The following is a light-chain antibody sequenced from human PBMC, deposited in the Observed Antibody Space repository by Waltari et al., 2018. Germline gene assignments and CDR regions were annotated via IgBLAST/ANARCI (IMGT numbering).Light chain of an antibody. CDR3: ATWDDSLKGPV. V-gene: IGLV1-36*01. Sequence: QSVLTQPPSVSGAPRQRVTIPCSGSSSNIGNNAVSWYQNLPGKTPNLLIFYDGVVPTGVSDRFSGSKSAPSASLAISGLQSDDDADYYCATWDDSLKGPVFGGGTKLTVL. CDR1: SSNIGNNA. J-gene: IGLJ2*01. CDR2: YDG.